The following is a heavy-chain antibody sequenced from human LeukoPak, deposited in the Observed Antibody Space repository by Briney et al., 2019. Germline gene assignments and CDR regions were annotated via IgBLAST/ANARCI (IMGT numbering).Heavy chain of an antibody. CDR3: ARGGVMVRGVDFDF. J-gene: IGHJ4*02. V-gene: IGHV4-39*07. D-gene: IGHD3-10*01. Sequence: PSETLSLTCTVSGGSMSSSSYYWGWIRQPPGKGLEWIGSIYYSGSTNYNPSLKSRVTISVDTSKNQFFLSLSSLTAADTAVYYCARGGVMVRGVDFDFWGQGTLVTVSS. CDR2: IYYSGST. CDR1: GGSMSSSSYY.